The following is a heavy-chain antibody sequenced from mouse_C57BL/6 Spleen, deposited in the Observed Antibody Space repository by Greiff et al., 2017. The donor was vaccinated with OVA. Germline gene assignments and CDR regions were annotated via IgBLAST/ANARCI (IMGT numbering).Heavy chain of an antibody. Sequence: QVQLQQPGAELVRPGSSVKLSCKASGYTFTSYWMHWVKQRPIQGLEWIGNIDPSDSETHYNQKFKDKATLTVDKSSSTAYMQLSCLTSEDSAVYYCAKAFPTGYGYYYAMDCWGQGASVTVAS. D-gene: IGHD3-2*02. J-gene: IGHJ4*01. CDR3: AKAFPTGYGYYYAMDC. V-gene: IGHV1-52*01. CDR1: GYTFTSYW. CDR2: IDPSDSET.